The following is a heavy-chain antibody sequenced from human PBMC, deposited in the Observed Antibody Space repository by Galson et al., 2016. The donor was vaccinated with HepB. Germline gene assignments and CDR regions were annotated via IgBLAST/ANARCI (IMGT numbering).Heavy chain of an antibody. D-gene: IGHD3-10*01. Sequence: SETLSVTCAVSGDSVRSGRYYWTWIRQPPGKGLEWIGCISNSGSSSNLYYSGSTNYNPSLRSRVTISVDTSNNEFSLKMTSVTTADTAVYYCARLTMPRGVLMWGAQMRETPDMDVWGRGTTVIVSS. CDR2: ISNSGSSSNLYYSGST. J-gene: IGHJ6*02. CDR1: GDSVRSGRYY. V-gene: IGHV4-61*01. CDR3: ARLTMPRGVLMWGAQMRETPDMDV.